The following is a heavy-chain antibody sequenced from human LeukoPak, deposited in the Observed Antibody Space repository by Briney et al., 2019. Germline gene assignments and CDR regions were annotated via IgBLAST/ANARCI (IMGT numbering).Heavy chain of an antibody. CDR2: ISAYNGNT. Sequence: ASVKVSCKVSGDTFTSYGISWVRQAPGQRFEWMGWISAYNGNTNYAQKLQGRVTMTTDTSTSTAYMELRSLRSDDTAVYYCARVWLGGAGGIFDYWGQGTLVTVSS. D-gene: IGHD2-15*01. V-gene: IGHV1-18*04. CDR1: GDTFTSYG. J-gene: IGHJ4*02. CDR3: ARVWLGGAGGIFDY.